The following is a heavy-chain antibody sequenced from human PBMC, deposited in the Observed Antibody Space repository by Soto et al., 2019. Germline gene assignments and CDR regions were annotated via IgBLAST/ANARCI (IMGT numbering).Heavy chain of an antibody. J-gene: IGHJ5*02. CDR1: GFTFSSYW. CDR2: IKQDGSEK. D-gene: IGHD3-10*01. V-gene: IGHV3-7*01. CDR3: ARDTLLWFGESWFDP. Sequence: GGSLRLSCAASGFTFSSYWMSWVRQAPGKGLEWVANIKQDGSEKYYVDSVKGRFTISRDNAKNSLYLQMNSLRAEDTAVYYCARDTLLWFGESWFDPSGQGTLVTVSS.